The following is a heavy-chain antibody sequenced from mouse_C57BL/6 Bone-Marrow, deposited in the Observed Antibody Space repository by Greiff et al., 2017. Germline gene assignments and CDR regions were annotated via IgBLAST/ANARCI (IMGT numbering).Heavy chain of an antibody. Sequence: EVQLQQSGPELVKPGASVKIPCKASGYTFTDYNMDWVKQSHGKSLEWIGDINPNNGGTIYNQKFKGKSTLTVDKSSSTAYMELRSLTSEDTAFYVCSRYRTFRDAMEYWGQGTSVTVSS. CDR2: INPNNGGT. CDR3: SRYRTFRDAMEY. CDR1: GYTFTDYN. V-gene: IGHV1-18*01. J-gene: IGHJ4*01.